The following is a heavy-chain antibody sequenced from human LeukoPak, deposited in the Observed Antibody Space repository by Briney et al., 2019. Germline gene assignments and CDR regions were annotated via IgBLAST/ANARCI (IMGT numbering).Heavy chain of an antibody. CDR3: AGQGYDFCSGYRYYFDY. J-gene: IGHJ4*02. Sequence: SETLSLTCTVSGGSISSGSYYWSWIRQPAGKGLEWIGRIYTSGSTNYNPSLKSRVTISVDTSKNQFSLKLSSVTAADTAVYYCAGQGYDFCSGYRYYFDYWGQGTLVTVSS. CDR1: GGSISSGSYY. CDR2: IYTSGST. D-gene: IGHD3-3*01. V-gene: IGHV4-61*02.